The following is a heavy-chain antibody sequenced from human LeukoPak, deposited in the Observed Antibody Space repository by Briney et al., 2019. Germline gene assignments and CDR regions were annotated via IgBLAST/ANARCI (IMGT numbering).Heavy chain of an antibody. Sequence: GGSLRLSCAASGFTFTTYAMSWVRQAPGKGLEWVSAISGTGGSTYYADSVKGRFTISRDNSKNTLYLQMNSLRAEDTAVYYCAKTRYIIAAADHWGQGTLVTVSS. CDR2: ISGTGGST. V-gene: IGHV3-23*01. CDR3: AKTRYIIAAADH. D-gene: IGHD6-13*01. CDR1: GFTFTTYA. J-gene: IGHJ4*02.